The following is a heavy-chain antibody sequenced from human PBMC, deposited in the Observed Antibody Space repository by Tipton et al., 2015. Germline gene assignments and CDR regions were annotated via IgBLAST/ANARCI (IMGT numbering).Heavy chain of an antibody. CDR3: ARDLEHGMDV. CDR2: IYYSGST. CDR1: GGSFSDYY. V-gene: IGHV4-59*01. D-gene: IGHD5-24*01. Sequence: PGLVKPSETLSLTCTVSGGSFSDYYWSWIRQSPGEGLEWIGYIYYSGSTHYNPSVKSRVTISLDTSKNQFSLTLNSVTAADTAVYYCARDLEHGMDVWGQGTTVTVSS. J-gene: IGHJ6*02.